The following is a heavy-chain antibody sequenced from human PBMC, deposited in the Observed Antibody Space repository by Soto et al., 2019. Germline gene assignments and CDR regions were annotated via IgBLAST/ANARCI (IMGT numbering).Heavy chain of an antibody. Sequence: ASVKVSCKASGFAFTTSGVHWVRQARGQHLEWIGWIVVGSGNTNYAQKFQERVTITRDMSTSTAYTELSSLRSEDTAVYYCAATYCGSTSCYVRDFYQYGKDVWGQGTTVTVSS. J-gene: IGHJ6*02. CDR1: GFAFTTSG. D-gene: IGHD2-2*01. CDR2: IVVGSGNT. CDR3: AATYCGSTSCYVRDFYQYGKDV. V-gene: IGHV1-58*01.